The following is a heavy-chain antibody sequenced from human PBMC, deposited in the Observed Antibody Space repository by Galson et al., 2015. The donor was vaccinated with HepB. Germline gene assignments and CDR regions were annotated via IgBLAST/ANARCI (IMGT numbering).Heavy chain of an antibody. J-gene: IGHJ5*02. CDR2: IYPGDSDT. CDR1: GYRFTSYW. V-gene: IGHV5-51*01. CDR3: ARLPYYDILTGTKGWFVP. D-gene: IGHD3-9*01. Sequence: QSGAEVTRPGESLKISCKGSGYRFTSYWIGWVRQIPGKGLEWMGIIYPGDSDTRYSPYFQGQATISADKSISTAYLQWSSLKASDTAMYYCARLPYYDILTGTKGWFVPWGQGTLVTVSS.